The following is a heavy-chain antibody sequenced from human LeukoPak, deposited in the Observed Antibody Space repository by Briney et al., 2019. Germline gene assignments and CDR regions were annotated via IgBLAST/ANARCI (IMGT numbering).Heavy chain of an antibody. CDR2: ISYDANKQ. J-gene: IGHJ4*02. CDR3: ARLIGVGATYFDY. V-gene: IGHV3-30-3*01. D-gene: IGHD1-26*01. Sequence: GGSLRLSCAVSGFTFSSYTMHWVRQAPGKGLEWVALISYDANKQFQSDSVKGRFTISRDNSKNTLYLQMNSLRAEDTAVYYCARLIGVGATYFDYWGQGTLVTVSS. CDR1: GFTFSSYT.